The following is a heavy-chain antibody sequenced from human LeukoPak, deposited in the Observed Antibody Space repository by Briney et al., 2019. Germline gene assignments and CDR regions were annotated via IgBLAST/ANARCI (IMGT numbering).Heavy chain of an antibody. CDR1: GGSISSYY. D-gene: IGHD2-15*01. J-gene: IGHJ4*02. CDR2: IYYSGST. V-gene: IGHV4-59*06. CDR3: ARDRWSLGVDY. Sequence: SETLSLTCTVSGGSISSYYWSWIRQHPGKGLEWIGYIYYSGSTYYNPSLKSRVTISVDTSKNQFSLKLSSVTAADTAVYYCARDRWSLGVDYWGQGTLVTVSS.